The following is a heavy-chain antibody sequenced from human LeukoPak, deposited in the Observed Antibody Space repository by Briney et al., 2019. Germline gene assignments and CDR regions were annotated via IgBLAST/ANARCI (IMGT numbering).Heavy chain of an antibody. CDR3: ARVGLMVGGVQH. J-gene: IGHJ1*01. Sequence: PSETLSLTCAVYGGSFSGYYWSWIRQPPGKGLEWIGEINHSGSTNYNPSLKSRVTISVDTSKNQFSLKLSSVTAADTAVYYCARVGLMVGGVQHWGHGTLVTVSS. CDR1: GGSFSGYY. CDR2: INHSGST. V-gene: IGHV4-34*01. D-gene: IGHD3-10*01.